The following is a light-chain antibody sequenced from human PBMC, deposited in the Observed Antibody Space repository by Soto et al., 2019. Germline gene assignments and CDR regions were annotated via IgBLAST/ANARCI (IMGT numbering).Light chain of an antibody. CDR1: QSVDSTF. V-gene: IGKV3-20*01. CDR3: QQYMSSVT. CDR2: GAS. J-gene: IGKJ1*01. Sequence: EVVLTQSPGSLSLSPGQRATLSCRASQSVDSTFFAWYQKKPGQAPRLLIYGASKRATGIPDRFSGSGSGIDFPLIISRLEPEDFAVYYCQQYMSSVTSGQGTTVEIK.